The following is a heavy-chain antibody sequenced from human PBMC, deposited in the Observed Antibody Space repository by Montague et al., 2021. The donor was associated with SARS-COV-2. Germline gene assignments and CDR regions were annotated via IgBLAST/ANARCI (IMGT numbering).Heavy chain of an antibody. D-gene: IGHD1-26*01. CDR3: ARTSASSDF. CDR1: GGSISSGGYY. CDR2: IYYSGST. V-gene: IGHV4-31*03. J-gene: IGHJ4*02. Sequence: TLSLTCTVSGGSISSGGYYWSWIRQHPGKGLEWIGYIYYSGSTYYNPSLKSRVTISVDTSKNQISLQLNSVTPEDTAVYYCARTSASSDFWGQGTLVTVSS.